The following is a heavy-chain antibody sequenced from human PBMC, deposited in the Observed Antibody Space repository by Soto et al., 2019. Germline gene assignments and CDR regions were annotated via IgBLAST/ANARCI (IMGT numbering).Heavy chain of an antibody. Sequence: VKVSCKASGDTLSSDSISWVRQAPGQGLEWMGGIVPIFGTTVYAPRLQGRVTITADGPTSTSYMELSGLRFEDTAIYYCAANSLGGGSQGDVWGQGTTVTVSS. D-gene: IGHD3-10*01. V-gene: IGHV1-69*01. CDR3: AANSLGGGSQGDV. CDR1: GDTLSSDS. J-gene: IGHJ6*02. CDR2: IVPIFGTT.